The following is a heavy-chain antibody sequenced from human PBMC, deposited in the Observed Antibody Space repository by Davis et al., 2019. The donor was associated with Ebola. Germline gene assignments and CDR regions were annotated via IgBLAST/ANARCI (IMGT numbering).Heavy chain of an antibody. D-gene: IGHD4-23*01. Sequence: GESLKISCAASGFTFSSYSMNWVRQAPGKGLEWVSSISSSSSYIYYADSVKGRFTISRDNDKNSLSLQMNGLRAEDTAVYYCARGPSTGNSFTYWGQGTLVTVSS. CDR2: ISSSSSYI. J-gene: IGHJ4*02. V-gene: IGHV3-21*01. CDR1: GFTFSSYS. CDR3: ARGPSTGNSFTY.